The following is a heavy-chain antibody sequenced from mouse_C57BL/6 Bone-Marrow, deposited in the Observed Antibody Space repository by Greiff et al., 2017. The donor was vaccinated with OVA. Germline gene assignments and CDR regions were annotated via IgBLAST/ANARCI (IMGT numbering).Heavy chain of an antibody. J-gene: IGHJ4*01. CDR2: ILPGSGST. CDR1: GYTFTGYW. CDR3: ASEGITTVVYAMDY. D-gene: IGHD1-1*01. Sequence: VQRVESGAELMKPGASVKLSCKATGYTFTGYWIEWVKQRPGHGLEWIGEILPGSGSTNYNEKFKGKATFTADTSSNTAYMQLSSLTTEDSAIYYCASEGITTVVYAMDYWGQGTSVTVSS. V-gene: IGHV1-9*01.